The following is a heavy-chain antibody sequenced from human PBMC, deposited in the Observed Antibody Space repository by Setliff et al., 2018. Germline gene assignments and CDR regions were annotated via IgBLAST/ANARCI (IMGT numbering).Heavy chain of an antibody. CDR3: AGCGYGQYYAMDV. D-gene: IGHD5-12*01. V-gene: IGHV3-23*01. Sequence: LRLSCAASGFTFNAYAMSWVRQAPGKGLEWVSAITFGSLSRYYADSVKGRFTISRDDSNNTLYLQMTSLRAEDTAVYYCAGCGYGQYYAMDVWGQGTTVTVSS. CDR1: GFTFNAYA. J-gene: IGHJ6*02. CDR2: ITFGSLSR.